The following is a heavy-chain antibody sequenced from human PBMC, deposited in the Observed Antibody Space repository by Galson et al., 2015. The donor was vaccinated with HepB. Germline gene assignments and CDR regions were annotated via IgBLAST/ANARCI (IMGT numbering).Heavy chain of an antibody. CDR1: GGTFSSYA. CDR3: ARETTAAYNWFDP. CDR2: IIPIFGTA. Sequence: SVKVSCKASGGTFSSYAISWVRQAPGQGLEWMGGIIPIFGTANYAQKFQGRVTITADESTSTAYMELSSLRSEDTAVYYCARETTAAYNWFDPWGQGTLVTVSS. V-gene: IGHV1-69*13. J-gene: IGHJ5*02. D-gene: IGHD1/OR15-1a*01.